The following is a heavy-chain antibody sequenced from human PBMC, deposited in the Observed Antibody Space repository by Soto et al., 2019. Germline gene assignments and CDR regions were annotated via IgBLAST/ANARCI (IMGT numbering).Heavy chain of an antibody. CDR2: ISAYNGNT. V-gene: IGHV1-18*01. J-gene: IGHJ4*02. Sequence: GASVKVSCKASGHTFTSYGISWVRQAPGQGLEWMGWISAYNGNTNYAQKLQGRVTMTTDTSTSTAYIELSSLRSEDTAVYYCARRPNGYCSGGSCYSYYFDYWGQGTLVTVSS. D-gene: IGHD2-15*01. CDR3: ARRPNGYCSGGSCYSYYFDY. CDR1: GHTFTSYG.